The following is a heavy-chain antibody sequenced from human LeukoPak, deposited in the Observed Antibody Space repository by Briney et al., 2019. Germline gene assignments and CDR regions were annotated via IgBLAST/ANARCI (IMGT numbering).Heavy chain of an antibody. J-gene: IGHJ6*02. Sequence: GGSLRLSCAASGFTFNTFDMHWVRQSTGKGLEWVSTIGTTGDIYYAGSVKGRFTTSRENAKSSLYLQMNSLRAADTAVYYCARGGDYYGSGSYPGDGMDVWGQGTTVIVSS. V-gene: IGHV3-13*01. CDR2: IGTTGDI. CDR3: ARGGDYYGSGSYPGDGMDV. CDR1: GFTFNTFD. D-gene: IGHD3-10*01.